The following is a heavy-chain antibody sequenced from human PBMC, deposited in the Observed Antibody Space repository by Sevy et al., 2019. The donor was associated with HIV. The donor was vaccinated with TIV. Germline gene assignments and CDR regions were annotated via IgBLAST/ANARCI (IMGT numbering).Heavy chain of an antibody. J-gene: IGHJ3*02. Sequence: GGSLRLSCAASGFTFNMYGMHWVRQAPGKGLEWVGQIWYDGSIKKYADSVQGRFTISRDNSKSTLYLQMNSLRGEDTAAYFCASLLNWDDAFAIWGQGTMVTVSS. CDR3: ASLLNWDDAFAI. D-gene: IGHD1-1*01. CDR2: IWYDGSIK. V-gene: IGHV3-33*08. CDR1: GFTFNMYG.